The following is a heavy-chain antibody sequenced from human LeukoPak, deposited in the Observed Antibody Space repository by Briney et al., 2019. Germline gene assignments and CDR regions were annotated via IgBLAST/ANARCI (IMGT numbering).Heavy chain of an antibody. V-gene: IGHV4-34*01. J-gene: IGHJ6*03. CDR2: INHSGST. D-gene: IGHD5-12*01. CDR3: ARDFKGYGYSGNGYMDV. Sequence: SETLSLTCAVYGGSFSGYYWSWIRQPPGKGLEWIGEINHSGSTNYNPSLKSRVTISVDTSKNQFSLKLSSVTAADTAVYYCARDFKGYGYSGNGYMDVWGKGTTVTVSS. CDR1: GGSFSGYY.